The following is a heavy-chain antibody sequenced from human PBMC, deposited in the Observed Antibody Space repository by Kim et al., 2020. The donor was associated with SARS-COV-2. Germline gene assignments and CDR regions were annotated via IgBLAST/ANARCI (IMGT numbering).Heavy chain of an antibody. D-gene: IGHD3-10*01. V-gene: IGHV3-23*01. CDR3: AKALLGALRFGMDV. J-gene: IGHJ6*02. Sequence: EDSVKGRFTISRDDSKNTLYLQMNSLRAEDTAVYYCAKALLGALRFGMDVWGQGTTVTVSS.